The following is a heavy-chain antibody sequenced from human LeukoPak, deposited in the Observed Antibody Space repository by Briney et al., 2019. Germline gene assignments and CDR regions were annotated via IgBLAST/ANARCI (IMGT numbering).Heavy chain of an antibody. V-gene: IGHV4-61*01. CDR1: VDSVRSAISY. Sequence: KPSETLSLSCSDPVDSVRSAISYSGWIRQPPGEGLEWIAYISDSGGSAYNPSLRGRVTISLNTSKNQFSLRLTSVTAADTAVYYCARGGAAGTGPDYWGEGTMVTVSS. CDR3: ARGGAAGTGPDY. CDR2: ISDSGGS. D-gene: IGHD6-13*01. J-gene: IGHJ4*02.